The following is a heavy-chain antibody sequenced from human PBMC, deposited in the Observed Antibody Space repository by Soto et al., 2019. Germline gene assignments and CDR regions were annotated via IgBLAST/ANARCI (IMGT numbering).Heavy chain of an antibody. V-gene: IGHV3-23*01. Sequence: PGGSLRLACAASGFTFSSYAMSWVRQAPGKGLEWVSAISGSGGSTYYADSVKGRFTISRDNSKNTLYLQMNSLRAEDTAVYYCAKDRSGYDHFDYWGQGTLVTVSS. CDR3: AKDRSGYDHFDY. D-gene: IGHD5-12*01. CDR2: ISGSGGST. CDR1: GFTFSSYA. J-gene: IGHJ4*02.